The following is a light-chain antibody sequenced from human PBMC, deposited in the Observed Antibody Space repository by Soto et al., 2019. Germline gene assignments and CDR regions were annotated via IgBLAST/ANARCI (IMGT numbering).Light chain of an antibody. Sequence: IVLTQSPGTLSFSPCERATLSCSAIQIVSSNYITWYQQKPCQAPRRLIFGASSRATGIPDRFSGSGSGTDFTLTISSLEPEDFAVYYCQQRSNWPITFGQGTRLEIK. J-gene: IGKJ5*01. CDR3: QQRSNWPIT. CDR1: QIVSSNY. V-gene: IGKV3D-20*02. CDR2: GAS.